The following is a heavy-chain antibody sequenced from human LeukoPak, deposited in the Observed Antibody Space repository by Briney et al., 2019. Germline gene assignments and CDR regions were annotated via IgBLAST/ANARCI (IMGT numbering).Heavy chain of an antibody. D-gene: IGHD1-26*01. V-gene: IGHV1-2*06. CDR2: INPNSGGT. CDR1: GYTFTGYY. CDR3: ARGLSGIGYNWFDP. Sequence: GASVKVSCKASGYTFTGYYMHWVRQAPGQGLEWMGRINPNSGGTNYAQKFQGRVTMTRDTSISTAYMELSRLRSDDTAVYYCARGLSGIGYNWFDPSGQGTLVTVSS. J-gene: IGHJ5*02.